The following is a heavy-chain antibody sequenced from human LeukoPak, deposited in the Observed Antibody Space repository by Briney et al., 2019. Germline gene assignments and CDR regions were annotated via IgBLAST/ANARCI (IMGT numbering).Heavy chain of an antibody. D-gene: IGHD2-15*01. Sequence: PGGSLRLSCAASGFTFSSYSMNWVRQAPGKGLEWVSSISSSSSYIYYGDSVKGRFTISRDNAKNSLYLQMNSLRAEDTAVYYCARESYCSGGSCYSGRAFDIWGQGTMVTVSS. CDR1: GFTFSSYS. CDR3: ARESYCSGGSCYSGRAFDI. V-gene: IGHV3-21*01. CDR2: ISSSSSYI. J-gene: IGHJ3*02.